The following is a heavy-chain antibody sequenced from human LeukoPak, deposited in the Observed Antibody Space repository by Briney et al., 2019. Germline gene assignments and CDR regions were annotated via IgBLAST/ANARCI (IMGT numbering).Heavy chain of an antibody. V-gene: IGHV3-23*01. CDR1: GFTFSSYA. D-gene: IGHD4-17*01. J-gene: IGHJ4*02. Sequence: GGSLRLSCAASGFTFSSYAMSWVRQAPGKGLECVSVISGSGRTTDYADSVKGRFTISRDNAKNSLYLQMNSLRAEDTAVYYCARDHYGGDTVTTPSYWGQGTLVTVSS. CDR3: ARDHYGGDTVTTPSY. CDR2: ISGSGRTT.